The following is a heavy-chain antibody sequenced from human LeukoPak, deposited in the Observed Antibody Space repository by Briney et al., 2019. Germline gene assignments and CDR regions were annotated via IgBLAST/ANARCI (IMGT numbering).Heavy chain of an antibody. D-gene: IGHD3-10*01. Sequence: GGSLRLSCAASGFTFDDYAMHWVRQAPGKGLEWVSGISWNSGSIGYADSVKGRFTISRDNAKNSLYLQMNSLRAEDTALYYCAKDSQALLWFGELGWWGQGTLVTVSS. CDR3: AKDSQALLWFGELGW. J-gene: IGHJ4*02. CDR1: GFTFDDYA. V-gene: IGHV3-9*01. CDR2: ISWNSGSI.